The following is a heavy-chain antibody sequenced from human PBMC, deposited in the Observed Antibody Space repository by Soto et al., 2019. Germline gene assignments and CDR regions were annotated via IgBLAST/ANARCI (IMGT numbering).Heavy chain of an antibody. D-gene: IGHD4-17*01. CDR3: ANPITVTTRGGAFDI. V-gene: IGHV3-23*01. Sequence: GGSLRLSCAASGFTFSSYAMSWVRQAPGKGLEWVSAISGSGGSTYYADSVKGRFTISRDNSKNTLYLQMNSLRAEDTAVYYCANPITVTTRGGAFDIWGQGTMVTVSS. CDR1: GFTFSSYA. J-gene: IGHJ3*02. CDR2: ISGSGGST.